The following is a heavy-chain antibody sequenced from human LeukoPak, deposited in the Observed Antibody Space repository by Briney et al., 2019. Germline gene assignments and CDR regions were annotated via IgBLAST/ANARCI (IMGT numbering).Heavy chain of an antibody. D-gene: IGHD2-15*01. CDR3: AREYCSGGSCYVDY. CDR1: GGSISSHY. CDR2: IYYSGST. V-gene: IGHV4-59*11. J-gene: IGHJ4*02. Sequence: SETLPLTCTVSGGSISSHYWSWIRQPPGKGLEWIGYIYYSGSTNYNPSLKSRVTISVDTSKNQFSLKLSSVTAADTAVYYCAREYCSGGSCYVDYWGQGTLVTVSS.